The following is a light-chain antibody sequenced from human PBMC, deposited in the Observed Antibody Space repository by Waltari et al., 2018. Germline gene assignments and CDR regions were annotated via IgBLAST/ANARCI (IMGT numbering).Light chain of an antibody. J-gene: IGKJ2*01. CDR1: QSVLYSSNNKNY. V-gene: IGKV4-1*01. CDR2: WAS. CDR3: QQYYSTPPMYT. Sequence: DIVMTQSPDSLAVSLGERATINCKSSQSVLYSSNNKNYLAWYQQKPGQPPKLLIYWASTRESGVPDRCSGSGSGTEFTLTISSLQAEDVAVYYCQQYYSTPPMYTFGQGTKLEIK.